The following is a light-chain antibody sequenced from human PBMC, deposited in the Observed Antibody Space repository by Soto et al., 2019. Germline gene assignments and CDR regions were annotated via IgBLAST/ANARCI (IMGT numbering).Light chain of an antibody. Sequence: EIVMTQSPATLSVSPGERATLSCRASQSVSSNLAWYQQKPGQAPRLLIYGASIRATGIPARFSGSGSGKEFTRTISGLQSEDFAVYYCQQYNNWPPDFTFGPGTKVDIK. CDR1: QSVSSN. V-gene: IGKV3D-15*01. CDR2: GAS. CDR3: QQYNNWPPDFT. J-gene: IGKJ3*01.